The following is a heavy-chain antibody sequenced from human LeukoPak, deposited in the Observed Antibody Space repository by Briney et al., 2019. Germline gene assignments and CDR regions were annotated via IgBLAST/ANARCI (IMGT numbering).Heavy chain of an antibody. J-gene: IGHJ4*02. CDR2: ISGSGAGT. CDR3: AKGTRGSGTSYNNDY. CDR1: GFTFSSYA. D-gene: IGHD3-10*01. Sequence: GGSLRLSCAASGFTFSSYAMSWVRQAPGKGLEWVSTISGSGAGTYYADSVKGRFTISRDNPKNTLYLQMNSLRAEDTAIYYCAKGTRGSGTSYNNDYWGQGTLVTVSS. V-gene: IGHV3-23*01.